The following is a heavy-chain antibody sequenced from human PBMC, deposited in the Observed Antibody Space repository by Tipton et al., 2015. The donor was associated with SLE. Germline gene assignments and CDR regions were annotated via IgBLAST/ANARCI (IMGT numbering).Heavy chain of an antibody. D-gene: IGHD1-20*01. J-gene: IGHJ5*02. Sequence: TLSLTCAVYGGSFSGYYWSWIRQPPGKGLEWIGYIYYTGSTSYNPSLKSRLSISLDTSKNQFSLKLSSVTAADTAVYYCARFQGNWNWFDPWGQGTLVTVSS. CDR2: IYYTGST. CDR3: ARFQGNWNWFDP. V-gene: IGHV4-34*01. CDR1: GGSFSGYY.